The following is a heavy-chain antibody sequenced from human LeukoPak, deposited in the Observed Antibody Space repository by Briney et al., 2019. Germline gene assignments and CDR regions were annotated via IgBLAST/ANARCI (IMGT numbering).Heavy chain of an antibody. CDR2: ISSSSSYI. CDR3: ARDYCIDGCPPGC. V-gene: IGHV3-21*01. D-gene: IGHD2-15*01. CDR1: GFTFSSYS. Sequence: GGSLRLSCAASGFTFSSYSMNWVRQAPGKGLEWVSSISSSSSYIYYADSVKGRFTISRDNAENSLYLQMNSLRAEDTAVYYCARDYCIDGCPPGCWGQGTRVTVSP. J-gene: IGHJ4*02.